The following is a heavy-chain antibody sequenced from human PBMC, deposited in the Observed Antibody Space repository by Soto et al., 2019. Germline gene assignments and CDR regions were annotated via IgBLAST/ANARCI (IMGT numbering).Heavy chain of an antibody. CDR1: GFTFSSYA. CDR2: ISGSGVST. CDR3: GRGSGYAWYLAVAGTGTPYFDY. J-gene: IGHJ4*02. D-gene: IGHD6-19*01. V-gene: IGHV3-23*01. Sequence: PGGSLRLSCAASGFTFSSYAMSWVRQAPWKGLEWVSAISGSGVSTYYADSVKGRFTISRDNSKNTLYLQMNSLRAEDTAVYYCGRGSGYAWYLAVAGTGTPYFDYSGQGTLLTLSS.